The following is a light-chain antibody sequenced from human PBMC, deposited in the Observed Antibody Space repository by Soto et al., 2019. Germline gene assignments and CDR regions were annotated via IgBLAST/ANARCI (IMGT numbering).Light chain of an antibody. CDR3: QQYENLPT. J-gene: IGKJ5*01. CDR1: QNINNY. Sequence: DIQMTQSPSSLSASVGDRVTITCQASQNINNYLNWYQQKPGRAPKLLTYDASNLEAGVPSRFRGSGSGTDFTFTISRLQPEDIATYYCQQYENLPTFGQGTRLESK. V-gene: IGKV1-33*01. CDR2: DAS.